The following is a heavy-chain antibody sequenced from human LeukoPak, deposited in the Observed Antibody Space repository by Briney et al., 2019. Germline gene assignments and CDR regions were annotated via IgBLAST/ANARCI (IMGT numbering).Heavy chain of an antibody. V-gene: IGHV3-64D*06. D-gene: IGHD5-12*01. CDR1: GFTFSSYA. CDR3: VKDSGYDFLDY. Sequence: GGSLRLSCSASGFTFSSYAMHWVRQAPGKGLEYVSAISSNGGSTYYADSVKGRFTISRDNSKNTLYLQMSSLRAENTAVYYCVKDSGYDFLDYWGQGTLVTVSS. J-gene: IGHJ4*02. CDR2: ISSNGGST.